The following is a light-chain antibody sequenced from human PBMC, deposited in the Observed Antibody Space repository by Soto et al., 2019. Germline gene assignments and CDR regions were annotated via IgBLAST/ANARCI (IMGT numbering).Light chain of an antibody. CDR1: PSDVGGSNS. J-gene: IGLJ2*01. V-gene: IGLV2-8*01. CDR2: YVN. CDR3: SSYAPSDVV. Sequence: QSVLTQPPSASGSPGQSVTISCTGTPSDVGGSNSVSWYQQHPGKAPNLMIYYVNTRPSGVPDRFSGSKSGNTASLTVSGLQAADEAYYFCSSYAPSDVVFGGGTKVTVL.